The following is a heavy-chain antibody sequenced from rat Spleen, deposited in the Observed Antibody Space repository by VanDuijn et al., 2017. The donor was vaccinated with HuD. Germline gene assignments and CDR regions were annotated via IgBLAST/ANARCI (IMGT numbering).Heavy chain of an antibody. CDR2: IDGTGST. V-gene: IGHV3-3*01. D-gene: IGHD1-12*02. CDR1: GDSITSSYT. Sequence: EVQLQESGPGLVKPSQSLSLTCSVTGDSITSSYTWNWIRKFPGNKLEWMGYIDGTGSTNYNPSLKSRISITRDTSKNQFFLQVNSVTTEDTANYYCARRRYDGTYYLYWGQGVMVTVSS. J-gene: IGHJ2*01. CDR3: ARRRYDGTYYLY.